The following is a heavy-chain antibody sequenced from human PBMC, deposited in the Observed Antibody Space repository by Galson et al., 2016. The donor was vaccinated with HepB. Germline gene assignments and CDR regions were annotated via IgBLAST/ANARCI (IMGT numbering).Heavy chain of an antibody. D-gene: IGHD5-12*01. J-gene: IGHJ3*02. CDR1: GGPFSGYY. CDR3: ARGGENSWYENDAFDI. V-gene: IGHV4-34*01. CDR2: INQSGSA. Sequence: SETLSLTCAVYGGPFSGYYWSWIRQTPGKGLEWIGDINQSGSANYNPSLKSRVSISRDTFNNEFFMKLTSVTVADTAIYFCARGGENSWYENDAFDIWGPGTTVTVYS.